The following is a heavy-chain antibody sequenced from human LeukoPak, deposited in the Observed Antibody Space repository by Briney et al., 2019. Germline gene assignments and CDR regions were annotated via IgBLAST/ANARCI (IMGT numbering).Heavy chain of an antibody. D-gene: IGHD2-15*01. Sequence: GASVKVSCKASGYTFTSYGISWVRQAPGQGLEWMGWISAYNGNTNYAQKLQGRVTMTTDTSTSTAYMELRSLRSDDTAVYYCARTAGLVVVAGVDYWGQGTLVTVSS. V-gene: IGHV1-18*01. J-gene: IGHJ4*02. CDR1: GYTFTSYG. CDR2: ISAYNGNT. CDR3: ARTAGLVVVAGVDY.